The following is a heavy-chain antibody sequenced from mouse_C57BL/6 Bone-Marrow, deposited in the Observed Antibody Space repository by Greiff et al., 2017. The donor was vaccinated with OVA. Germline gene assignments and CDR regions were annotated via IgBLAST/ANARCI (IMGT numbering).Heavy chain of an antibody. D-gene: IGHD2-2*01. CDR3: ARREVWLRGGWYFEV. CDR2: ISSGSSSI. V-gene: IGHV5-17*01. J-gene: IGHJ1*03. CDR1: GFTFSDYG. Sequence: EVMLVESGGGLVKPGGSLKLSCAASGFTFSDYGMHWVRQAPEKGLEWVAYISSGSSSIYYADTVKGRFTFSRDNAKSTLFLQMTSLRSEDTAMYYSARREVWLRGGWYFEVGGTGTAVTVSA.